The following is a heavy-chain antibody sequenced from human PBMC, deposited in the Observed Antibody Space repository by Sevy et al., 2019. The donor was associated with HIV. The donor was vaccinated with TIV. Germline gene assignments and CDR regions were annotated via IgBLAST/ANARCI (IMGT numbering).Heavy chain of an antibody. CDR3: ARPYGSGSWEAFDL. V-gene: IGHV3-21*01. CDR2: ISFSNNYI. CDR1: GFTFNSYT. J-gene: IGHJ3*01. D-gene: IGHD3-10*01. Sequence: GGSLRLSCTASGFTFNSYTMNWVRQAPGKGLEWVSSISFSNNYIYYADSVKGRFTISRDNARNSLFLQMKSLRVEDTALYYCARPYGSGSWEAFDLWGRGTLVTVSS.